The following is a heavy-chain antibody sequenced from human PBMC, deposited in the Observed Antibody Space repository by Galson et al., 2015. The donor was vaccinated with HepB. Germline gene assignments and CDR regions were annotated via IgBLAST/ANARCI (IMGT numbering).Heavy chain of an antibody. CDR3: ARLVFGYSYGFDAFDI. V-gene: IGHV3-7*03. J-gene: IGHJ3*02. CDR1: GFTFSSYW. D-gene: IGHD5-18*01. Sequence: SLRLSCAASGFTFSSYWKSWVRQAPGKGLEWVANIKQDGSEKYYVDSVKGRFTISRDNAKNSLYLQMNSLRAEDTAVYYCARLVFGYSYGFDAFDIWGQGTMVTVSS. CDR2: IKQDGSEK.